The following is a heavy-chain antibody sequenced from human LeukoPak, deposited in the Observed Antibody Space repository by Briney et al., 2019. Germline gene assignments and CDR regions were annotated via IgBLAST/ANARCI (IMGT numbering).Heavy chain of an antibody. CDR2: IYTSGST. CDR1: GGSISSYY. V-gene: IGHV4-4*07. CDR3: ARVRSGVAATLHAFDI. D-gene: IGHD2/OR15-2a*01. Sequence: SETLSLTCTVSGGSISSYYWSWIRQPAGKGLEWIGRIYTSGSTNYNPSLKSRVTISVDKSKNQFSLKLSSVTAADTAVYYRARVRSGVAATLHAFDIWGRGTMVTVSS. J-gene: IGHJ3*02.